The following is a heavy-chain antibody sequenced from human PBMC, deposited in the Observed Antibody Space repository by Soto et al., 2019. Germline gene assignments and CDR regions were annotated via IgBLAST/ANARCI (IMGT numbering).Heavy chain of an antibody. D-gene: IGHD1-1*01. V-gene: IGHV1-18*01. CDR3: ARGRYGDY. Sequence: QVHLVQSGAEVKKPGASVKVSCKGSGYAFTTYGITWVRQAPGQGLEWMGWISAHNGNTNYAQKLQGRVTVTRDTSTRTAYMALRSLRSDVTAVYYCARGRYGDYWGQGALVTVSS. CDR1: GYAFTTYG. J-gene: IGHJ4*02. CDR2: ISAHNGNT.